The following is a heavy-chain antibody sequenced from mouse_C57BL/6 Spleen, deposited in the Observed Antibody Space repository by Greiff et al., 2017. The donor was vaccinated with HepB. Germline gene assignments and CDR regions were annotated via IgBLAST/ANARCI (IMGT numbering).Heavy chain of an antibody. V-gene: IGHV6-3*01. CDR2: IRLKSDNYAT. Sequence: EVKLMESGGGLVQPGGSMKLSCVASGFTFSNYWMNWVRQSPEKGLEWVAQIRLKSDNYATHYAESVKGRFTISRDDSKSSVYLQMNNLRAEDTGIYYCPPLWGFAYWGQGTLVTVSA. CDR1: GFTFSNYW. D-gene: IGHD1-1*01. CDR3: PPLWGFAY. J-gene: IGHJ3*01.